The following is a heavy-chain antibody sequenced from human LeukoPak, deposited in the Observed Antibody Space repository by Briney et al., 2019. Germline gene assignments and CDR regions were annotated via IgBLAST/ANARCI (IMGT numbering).Heavy chain of an antibody. J-gene: IGHJ6*03. D-gene: IGHD2-2*01. CDR2: IYTNGSN. V-gene: IGHV4-4*07. CDR1: GGSISSYY. Sequence: SETLSLTCTGSGGSISSYYWSWIRQPAGKGLEWIGRIYTNGSNNYNPSLKSRVTMSVDTSKHQFYLQLSSVTAADTAVYYCARGIVVVPAAPWDYYYYYMDVWGKGPTVTVSS. CDR3: ARGIVVVPAAPWDYYYYYMDV.